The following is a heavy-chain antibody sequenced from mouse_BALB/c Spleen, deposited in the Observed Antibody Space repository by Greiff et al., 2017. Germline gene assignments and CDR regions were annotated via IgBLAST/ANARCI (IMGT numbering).Heavy chain of an antibody. CDR3: SRNYDYDEGYFDY. V-gene: IGHV3-2*02. CDR1: GYSITSDYA. CDR2: ISYSGST. D-gene: IGHD2-4*01. J-gene: IGHJ2*01. Sequence: DVKLQESGPGLVKPSQSLSLTCTVTGYSITSDYAWNWIRQFPGNKLEWMGYISYSGSTSYNPSLKSRISITRDTSKNQFFLQLNSVTTEDTATYYGSRNYDYDEGYFDYGGQGTTLTVSS.